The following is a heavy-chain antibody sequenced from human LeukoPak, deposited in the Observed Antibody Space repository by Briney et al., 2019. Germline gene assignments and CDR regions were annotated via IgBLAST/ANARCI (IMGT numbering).Heavy chain of an antibody. CDR2: IRSKAYGGTT. Sequence: GGPLRLSCTASGFTFGDYAMSWFRQAPGKGLEWVGFIRSKAYGGTTEYAASVTGRFTISRDDSTSIAYLQMNSLKTEDTAVYYCTRVAYYDYYFDYWGQGTLVTVSS. J-gene: IGHJ4*02. V-gene: IGHV3-49*03. D-gene: IGHD3-3*01. CDR3: TRVAYYDYYFDY. CDR1: GFTFGDYA.